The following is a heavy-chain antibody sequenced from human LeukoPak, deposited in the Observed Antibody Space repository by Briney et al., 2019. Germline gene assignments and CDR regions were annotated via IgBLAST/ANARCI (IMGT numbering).Heavy chain of an antibody. J-gene: IGHJ3*02. CDR3: ARDLPLGDYSAFDI. Sequence: ASVRVSCKASGYTFTNFYMDWVRQAPGQGLEWMGRINPSGGSTSYAQKFQGRVTMTRDMSTSTVYMELSSLRPEDTAVYYCARDLPLGDYSAFDIWGQGTMVTVSS. CDR2: INPSGGST. V-gene: IGHV1-46*01. D-gene: IGHD4-17*01. CDR1: GYTFTNFY.